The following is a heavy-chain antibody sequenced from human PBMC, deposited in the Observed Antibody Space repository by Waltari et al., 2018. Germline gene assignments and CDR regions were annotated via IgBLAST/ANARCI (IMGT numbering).Heavy chain of an antibody. CDR2: VYSAGTST. V-gene: IGHV3-23*03. CDR1: GFTFSSYA. Sequence: EVQLLESGGNLAQPGGSLSLSCAASGFTFSSYAMSWVRQAPGKGLEWVSVVYSAGTSTYYADSVKGRFTISRDNSKNTLYLQMNSLRAEDTAVYYCAKAAAWRPGRSGHFDYWGQGTPVTVSS. J-gene: IGHJ4*02. D-gene: IGHD2-15*01. CDR3: AKAAAWRPGRSGHFDY.